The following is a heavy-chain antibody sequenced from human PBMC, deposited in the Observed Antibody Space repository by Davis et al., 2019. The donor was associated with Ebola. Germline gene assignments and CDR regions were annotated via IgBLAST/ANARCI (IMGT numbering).Heavy chain of an antibody. CDR3: ARRVGARSGFDY. J-gene: IGHJ4*02. CDR1: GYTFTSYY. D-gene: IGHD1-26*01. V-gene: IGHV1-69*06. Sequence: SVKVSCKASGYTFTSYYMHWVRQAPGQGLEWMGGIIPIFGTANYAQKFQGRVTITADKSTSTAYMELSSLRSEDTAVYYCARRVGARSGFDYWGQGSLVTVSS. CDR2: IIPIFGTA.